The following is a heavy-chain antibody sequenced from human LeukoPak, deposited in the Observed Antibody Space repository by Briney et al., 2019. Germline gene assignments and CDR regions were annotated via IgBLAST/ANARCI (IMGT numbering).Heavy chain of an antibody. V-gene: IGHV4-61*02. D-gene: IGHD6-19*01. CDR3: AREPIAVAVNYYMDV. CDR2: IYTSGST. CDR1: RGSISRGSYC. Sequence: PSETLSLTCTVSRGSISRGSYCWMWMRAPPGKGVEGMGRIYTSGSTHYNPSLKSRVTMSVDTPKNQFSLKLSSVTAADTAVYYCAREPIAVAVNYYMDVWGKGTTVTISS. J-gene: IGHJ6*03.